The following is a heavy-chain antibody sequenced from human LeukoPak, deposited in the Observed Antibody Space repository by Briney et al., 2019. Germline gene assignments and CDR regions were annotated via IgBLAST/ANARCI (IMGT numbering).Heavy chain of an antibody. Sequence: GGSLRLSCAASGFAFSSYAMSWVRQAPGRGLEWVSTISGSGGSTYYADSVKGRFTISRDNSKNTLYLQMNSLRAEDTAVYYCAKYRGYSYGNNPFDYWGQGTLVTVSS. CDR2: ISGSGGST. J-gene: IGHJ4*02. V-gene: IGHV3-23*01. CDR3: AKYRGYSYGNNPFDY. D-gene: IGHD5-18*01. CDR1: GFAFSSYA.